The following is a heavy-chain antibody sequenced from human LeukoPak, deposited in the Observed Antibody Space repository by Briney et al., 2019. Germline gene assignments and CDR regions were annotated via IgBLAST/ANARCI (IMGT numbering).Heavy chain of an antibody. V-gene: IGHV1-46*01. Sequence: ASVKVSCKASGYTFTSYYMHWVRQAPGQGLEWMGIINPSGGSTSYAQKFQGRVTMTRETSTSTGYMEQSSLGSEDTGMYYCARGAVRTRGAFDIWGQGTMVTVSS. J-gene: IGHJ3*02. CDR1: GYTFTSYY. CDR2: INPSGGST. CDR3: ARGAVRTRGAFDI. D-gene: IGHD2-2*01.